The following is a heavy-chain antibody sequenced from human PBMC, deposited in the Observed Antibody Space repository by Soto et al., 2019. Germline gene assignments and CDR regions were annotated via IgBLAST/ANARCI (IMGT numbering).Heavy chain of an antibody. D-gene: IGHD6-13*01. CDR1: GFTFSSHG. V-gene: IGHV3-33*01. Sequence: QVQLVESGGGVVQPGRSLRLSCAASGFTFSSHGMHWVRQAPGKGLEWVAVIWYDGSNKYYADSVKGRFTISRDNSKNTLYLQMNSLRAEDTAVYYCARSRLLYSSSPYYYFDYWGQGTLVTVSS. CDR2: IWYDGSNK. CDR3: ARSRLLYSSSPYYYFDY. J-gene: IGHJ4*02.